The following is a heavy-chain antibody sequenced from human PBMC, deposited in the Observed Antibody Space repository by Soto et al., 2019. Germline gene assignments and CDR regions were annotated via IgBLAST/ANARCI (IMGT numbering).Heavy chain of an antibody. CDR2: ISGSGGST. CDR3: AKDITMVRGVKYLDY. Sequence: GGSLRLSCAASGFTFSSYAMSWVRQAPGKGLEWVSAISGSGGSTYYADSVKGRFTISRDNSKNTLYLQMNSLRAEDTAVYYCAKDITMVRGVKYLDYWGQGTLVTVSS. CDR1: GFTFSSYA. V-gene: IGHV3-23*01. J-gene: IGHJ4*02. D-gene: IGHD3-10*01.